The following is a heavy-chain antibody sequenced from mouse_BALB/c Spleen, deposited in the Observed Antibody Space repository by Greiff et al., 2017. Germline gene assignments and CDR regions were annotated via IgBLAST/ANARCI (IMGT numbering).Heavy chain of an antibody. Sequence: EVKLMESGGGLVKPGGSLKLSCAASGFTFSSYAMSWVRQTPEKRLEWVASISSGGSTYYPDSVKGRFTISRDNARNILYLQMSSLRSEDTAMYYCARDGRGYWGQGTTLTVSS. CDR2: ISSGGST. CDR1: GFTFSSYA. V-gene: IGHV5-6-5*01. CDR3: ARDGRGY. J-gene: IGHJ2*01.